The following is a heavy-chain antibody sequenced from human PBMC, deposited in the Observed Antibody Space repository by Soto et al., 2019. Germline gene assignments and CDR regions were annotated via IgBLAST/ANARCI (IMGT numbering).Heavy chain of an antibody. CDR3: ARADPDASVGY. D-gene: IGHD2-15*01. CDR2: ISYSGST. J-gene: IGHJ4*02. Sequence: SETLSLTCTVSGGSMSSYYWTWLRQSPGRGLEWIGYISYSGSTYYNPSLKSRVTISTDTSKNQFSLRMNSMIAADTAVYYCARADPDASVGYWGQGTLVTVSS. CDR1: GGSMSSYY. V-gene: IGHV4-59*01.